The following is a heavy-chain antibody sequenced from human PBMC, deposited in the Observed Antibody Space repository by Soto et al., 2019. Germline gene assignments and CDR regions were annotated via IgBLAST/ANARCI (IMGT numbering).Heavy chain of an antibody. CDR3: ARAWYSSGYNWFDP. V-gene: IGHV6-1*01. J-gene: IGHJ5*02. Sequence: SQTLSLTCAISGDSVSSNSAAWNWIRQSPSRGLEWLGRTYYRSKWYNDYAVSVKSRITINPDTSKNQFSLQLNSVTPEDTAVYYRARAWYSSGYNWFDPWGQGTLVTVAS. CDR2: TYYRSKWYN. CDR1: GDSVSSNSAA. D-gene: IGHD6-19*01.